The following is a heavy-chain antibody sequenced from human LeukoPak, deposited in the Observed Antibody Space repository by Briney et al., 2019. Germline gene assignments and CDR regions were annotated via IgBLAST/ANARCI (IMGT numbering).Heavy chain of an antibody. J-gene: IGHJ4*02. CDR3: ASSRRVPGVSIGYFDS. V-gene: IGHV4-39*01. CDR2: IYYGST. D-gene: IGHD3-10*01. Sequence: SETLSLTCTVSGGSISSSPYYWGWIRQPPGKGLEWIASIYYGSTYYNPSLKSRVTISVDMSKNQFSLRLSSVTAADTAVYYCASSRRVPGVSIGYFDSWGQGTLVTVSS. CDR1: GGSISSSPYY.